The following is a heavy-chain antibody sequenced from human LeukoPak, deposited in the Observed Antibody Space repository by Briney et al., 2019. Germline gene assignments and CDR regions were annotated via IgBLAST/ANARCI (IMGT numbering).Heavy chain of an antibody. CDR2: IYPGDSDT. D-gene: IGHD3-10*01. Sequence: GESLKIPCKGSGYSFSSYWIGWVRQMPGKGLDWIGIIYPGDSDTRYSPSFQGQVTISADKSISTAYLQWSSLKASDTAMYYCARPRTGMVRGVIPYFDYWGQGTLVTVSS. V-gene: IGHV5-51*01. CDR3: ARPRTGMVRGVIPYFDY. CDR1: GYSFSSYW. J-gene: IGHJ4*02.